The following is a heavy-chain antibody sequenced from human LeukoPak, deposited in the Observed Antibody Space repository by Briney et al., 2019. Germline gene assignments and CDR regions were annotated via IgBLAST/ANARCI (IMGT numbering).Heavy chain of an antibody. CDR1: GDSVSSNSAA. Sequence: SQTLSLTCAISGDSVSSNSAAWNWIRQSPSRGLEWLGRTYYRSKWYNDYAVSVKSRITIYPDTSKNQFSLQLNSVTPEDTAVYYCAATNLLGVGLNNWFDPWGQGTLVTVSS. V-gene: IGHV6-1*01. D-gene: IGHD2-15*01. J-gene: IGHJ5*02. CDR2: TYYRSKWYN. CDR3: AATNLLGVGLNNWFDP.